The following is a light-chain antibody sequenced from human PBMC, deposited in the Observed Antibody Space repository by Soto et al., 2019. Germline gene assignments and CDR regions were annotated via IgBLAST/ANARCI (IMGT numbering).Light chain of an antibody. CDR2: HVT. CDR3: SSYAGGLTMV. Sequence: QSALTQPRSVSGSPRQSVTISCTGTRSDVGGYNSVSWYQQYPGKAPQLLISHVTKRPSGVPDRFSGSKSGTTASLTISGLQPEDEAAYYCSSYAGGLTMVFGGGTKLTVL. CDR1: RSDVGGYNS. V-gene: IGLV2-11*01. J-gene: IGLJ3*02.